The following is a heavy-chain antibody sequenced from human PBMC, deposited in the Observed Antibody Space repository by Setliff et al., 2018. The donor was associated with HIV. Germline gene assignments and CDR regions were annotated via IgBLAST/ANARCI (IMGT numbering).Heavy chain of an antibody. CDR1: GGSISSTNYF. J-gene: IGHJ4*02. D-gene: IGHD3-3*01. Sequence: PSETLSLTCTVSGGSISSTNYFWGWIRQPPGKGLEWIGTIYYHGSTYYNPSLKSRVTISIDASKTQFSLKLTSVTAADTAVFYCARVPFTTGFDYWGQGILVTVSS. CDR3: ARVPFTTGFDY. CDR2: IYYHGST. V-gene: IGHV4-39*01.